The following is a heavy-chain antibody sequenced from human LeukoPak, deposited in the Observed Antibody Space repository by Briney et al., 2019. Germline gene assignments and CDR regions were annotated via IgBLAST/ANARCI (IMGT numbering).Heavy chain of an antibody. J-gene: IGHJ3*02. CDR1: GGSMSSNTHS. CDR3: ARVSDSSWSSIHDAFDI. V-gene: IGHV4-39*02. CDR2: VRYGGST. Sequence: SETLSLSCTVSGGSMSSNTHSWAWIRQPPGKGLEWIGSVRYGGSTYYNPSVNSRVSVSADTSKNHFSLNLTSVTAADTAVYYCARVSDSSWSSIHDAFDIWGQGTMVTVSS. D-gene: IGHD6-13*01.